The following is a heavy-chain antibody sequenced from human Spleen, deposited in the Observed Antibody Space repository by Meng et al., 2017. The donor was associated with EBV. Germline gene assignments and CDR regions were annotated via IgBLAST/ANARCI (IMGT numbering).Heavy chain of an antibody. J-gene: IGHJ5*02. CDR3: TRDSAGGMSGWFDP. Sequence: QVQLVQSGAELKKPGASVKVSCQAAGYTFTSYGISWVRQAPGRGLEWMGWISAYNGNTNYPQKVQGRVTMTTNTSTSTAYMEVRSLRSDDTAIYYCTRDSAGGMSGWFDPWGQGPLVTVAS. V-gene: IGHV1-18*01. CDR2: ISAYNGNT. D-gene: IGHD3-10*01. CDR1: GYTFTSYG.